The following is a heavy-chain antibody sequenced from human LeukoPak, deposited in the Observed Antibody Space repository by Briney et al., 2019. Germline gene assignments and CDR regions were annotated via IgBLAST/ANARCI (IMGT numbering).Heavy chain of an antibody. CDR3: ANFYYDSSGYYSTS. CDR2: ISYDGSNK. J-gene: IGHJ4*02. Sequence: PGGSLRLSCAASGFTFSSYGMHWVRQAPGKGLEWVAVISYDGSNKYYADSVKGRFTISRDNSKNSLYLQMNSLRTEDTALYYCANFYYDSSGYYSTSWGQGTLVTVSS. D-gene: IGHD3-22*01. V-gene: IGHV3-30*18. CDR1: GFTFSSYG.